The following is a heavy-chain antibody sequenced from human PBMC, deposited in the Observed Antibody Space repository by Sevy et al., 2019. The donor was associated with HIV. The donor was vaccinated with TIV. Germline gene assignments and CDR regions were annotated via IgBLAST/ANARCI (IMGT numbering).Heavy chain of an antibody. Sequence: GGSLRLSCAASGFTFSNYGMHWVRQAPGKGLEWVAVVSYDGTTKYYAESVKGRFTISRDNSKKTVSLQMNSLTDEDTAIHYCAKGSRATDSAFDMWGQGSMVTVSS. CDR3: AKGSRATDSAFDM. D-gene: IGHD3-22*01. J-gene: IGHJ3*02. CDR1: GFTFSNYG. CDR2: VSYDGTTK. V-gene: IGHV3-30*18.